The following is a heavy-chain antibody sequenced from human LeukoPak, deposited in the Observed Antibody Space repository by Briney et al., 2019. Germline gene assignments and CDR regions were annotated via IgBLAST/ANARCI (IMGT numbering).Heavy chain of an antibody. D-gene: IGHD1-1*01. Sequence: SETPSLTCAVYGGSFSGYYWSWIRQPPGKGLEWIGEINHSGSTNYNPSLKSRVTISVDTSKNQFSLKLSSVTAADTAVYYCAREGPESAGNYWGQGTLVTVSS. V-gene: IGHV4-34*01. CDR1: GGSFSGYY. CDR2: INHSGST. J-gene: IGHJ4*02. CDR3: AREGPESAGNY.